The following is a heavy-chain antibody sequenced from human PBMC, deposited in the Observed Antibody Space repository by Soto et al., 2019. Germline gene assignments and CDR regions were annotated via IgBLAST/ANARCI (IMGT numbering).Heavy chain of an antibody. CDR2: INSDGSNT. V-gene: IGHV3-74*01. D-gene: IGHD3-22*01. CDR1: GFTFSSYW. CDR3: AIRASYYDSSGYFDY. Sequence: PGGSLRLSCAASGFTFSSYWMHWVRQAPGKGLVWVSRINSDGSNTSYADSVKGRFTISRDNAKNTLYLQMNSLRAEDTAVYYCAIRASYYDSSGYFDYWGQGTLVTVSS. J-gene: IGHJ4*02.